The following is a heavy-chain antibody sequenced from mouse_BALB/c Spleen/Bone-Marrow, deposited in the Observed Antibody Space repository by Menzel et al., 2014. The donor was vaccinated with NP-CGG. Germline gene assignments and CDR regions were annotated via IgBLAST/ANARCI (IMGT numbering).Heavy chain of an antibody. CDR1: DYAFTRYN. Sequence: VQLQQSGPELVKPGASVKVSCKASDYAFTRYNIYWVKQSRGKSLEWIGYIDPYSGGTNYNQKFKGKATLTVDKSSSTAYMHLNSLTSEDSAVYYCARELSRAMDYWGQGTSATVSS. CDR3: ARELSRAMDY. V-gene: IGHV1S135*01. J-gene: IGHJ4*01. CDR2: IDPYSGGT. D-gene: IGHD1-1*01.